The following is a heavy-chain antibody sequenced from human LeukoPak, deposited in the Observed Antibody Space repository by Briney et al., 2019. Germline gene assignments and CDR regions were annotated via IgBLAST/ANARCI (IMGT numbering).Heavy chain of an antibody. Sequence: GGSLRLSCAASGFTFSSYWMSWVRQAPGKGLEGVANIKKDGSEKYYVDSVKGRFTISRDNAKNSLYLQMNSLRAEDTAVYYCARDRLGWFGELYPRWGQGTLVTVSS. D-gene: IGHD3-10*01. CDR3: ARDRLGWFGELYPR. CDR2: IKKDGSEK. CDR1: GFTFSSYW. J-gene: IGHJ4*02. V-gene: IGHV3-7*01.